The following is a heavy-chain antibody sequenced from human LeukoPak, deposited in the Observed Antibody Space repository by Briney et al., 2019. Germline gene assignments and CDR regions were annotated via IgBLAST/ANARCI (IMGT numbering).Heavy chain of an antibody. D-gene: IGHD3-10*01. CDR2: INHSGST. CDR1: GGSFSGYY. V-gene: IGHV4-34*01. CDR3: ARSRGLLWFGEFSYGMDV. J-gene: IGHJ6*02. Sequence: SETLSLTCAVYGGSFSGYYWSWIRQPPGKGLEWIGEINHSGSTNYNPSLKSRVTISVDTSKNQFSLKLSSVTAADTAVYYCARSRGLLWFGEFSYGMDVWGQGTTVTVSS.